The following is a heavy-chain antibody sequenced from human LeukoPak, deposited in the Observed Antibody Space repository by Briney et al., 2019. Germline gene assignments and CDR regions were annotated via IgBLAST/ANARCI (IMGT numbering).Heavy chain of an antibody. D-gene: IGHD1-26*01. CDR1: GFTFSSYA. CDR3: VRDGVGAPPFDY. J-gene: IGHJ4*02. CDR2: ISGSGGNT. Sequence: PGGSLRLSCAASGFTFSSYAMSWVRQAPGKGLEWVSVISGSGGNTYYADSVKGRFTISRDNSKNTLYLQLNSLRAEDTAVYYCVRDGVGAPPFDYWGQGVLVTVSS. V-gene: IGHV3-23*01.